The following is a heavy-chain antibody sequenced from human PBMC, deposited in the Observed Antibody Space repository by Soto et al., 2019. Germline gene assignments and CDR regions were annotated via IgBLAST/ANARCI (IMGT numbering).Heavy chain of an antibody. J-gene: IGHJ4*02. CDR1: GDSINAYY. CDR3: ARARKATYITGGFDS. V-gene: IGHV4-59*01. D-gene: IGHD3-3*01. CDR2: SSHGGFT. Sequence: SATMSLTWRVSGDSINAYYWSWIRRSTEKGLEYIASSSHGGFTNLNGALNGRVTMSIDTSKNQFSLKATSLTAADTAVYYCARARKATYITGGFDSWGQGTLVTVAS.